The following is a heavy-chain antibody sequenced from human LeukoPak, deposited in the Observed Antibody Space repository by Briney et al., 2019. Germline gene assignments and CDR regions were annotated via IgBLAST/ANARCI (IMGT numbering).Heavy chain of an antibody. J-gene: IGHJ4*02. CDR1: GGTFSSYA. CDR3: ATWDLGATGTLNY. D-gene: IGHD5-12*01. CDR2: IIPIFGTA. V-gene: IGHV1-69*13. Sequence: SVKVSCKASGGTFSSYAISWVRQAPGQGLEWMGGIIPIFGTANYAQKFQGRVTITADESTSTAYMELRSLRSEDTAVYYCATWDLGATGTLNYWGQGTLVTVSS.